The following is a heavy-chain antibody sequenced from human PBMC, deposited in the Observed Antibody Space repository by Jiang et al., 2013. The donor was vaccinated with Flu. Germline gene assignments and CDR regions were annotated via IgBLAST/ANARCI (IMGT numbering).Heavy chain of an antibody. D-gene: IGHD1-26*01. V-gene: IGHV4-39*07. CDR2: IYYSGST. CDR1: GGSISSSSYY. CDR3: ARWAFESYWGL. Sequence: GPGLVKPSETLSLTCTVSGGSISSSSYYWGWIRQPPGKGLEWIGSIYYSGSTYYNPSLKSRVTISVDTSKNQFSLKLSSVTAADTAVYYCARWAFESYWGLWGQGTLVTVSS. J-gene: IGHJ4*02.